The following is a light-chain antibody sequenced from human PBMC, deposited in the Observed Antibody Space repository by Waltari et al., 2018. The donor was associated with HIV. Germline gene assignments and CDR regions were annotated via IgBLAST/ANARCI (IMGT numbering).Light chain of an antibody. V-gene: IGLV2-11*01. CDR2: DVT. Sequence: QSAVTPPRSVSGSPGKSDPIPSTGTSRDLGAYDYVSWFQQYPGKAPKLIMSDVTKRPSGVPDRFSGSKSGNTASLAISGLQVEDEADYYCCSYTGSYVVFGGGTKLTVL. J-gene: IGLJ2*01. CDR3: CSYTGSYVV. CDR1: SRDLGAYDY.